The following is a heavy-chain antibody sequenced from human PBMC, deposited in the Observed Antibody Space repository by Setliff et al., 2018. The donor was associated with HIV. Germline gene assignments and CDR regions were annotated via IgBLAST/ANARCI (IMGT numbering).Heavy chain of an antibody. J-gene: IGHJ4*02. CDR2: INQDGSEE. D-gene: IGHD6-6*01. CDR1: GFTFSDHY. V-gene: IGHV3-7*03. Sequence: PGGSLRLSCAASGFTFSDHYMDWVRQAPGKGLEWVANINQDGSEEYYVDSVKGRFTISRDNAKNSLYLQMNSLRAEDTAVYYCARGSSQGYWGQGTLVTVSS. CDR3: ARGSSQGY.